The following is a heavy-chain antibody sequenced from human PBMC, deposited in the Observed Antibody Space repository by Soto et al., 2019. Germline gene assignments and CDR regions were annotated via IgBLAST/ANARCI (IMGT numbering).Heavy chain of an antibody. V-gene: IGHV4-39*01. CDR1: GVSISNSSYY. J-gene: IGHJ4*01. CDR3: ARHGSN. CDR2: IYYSGIT. Sequence: QLQLQESGPGLVKPSETLSLTCTVSGVSISNSSYYWGWLRRPPGKVLEWIGTIYYSGITYYNPSLMRRVTISVDTSKNQFSLKLTSVTASDTAVYYCARHGSNWGHGTLVTVSS.